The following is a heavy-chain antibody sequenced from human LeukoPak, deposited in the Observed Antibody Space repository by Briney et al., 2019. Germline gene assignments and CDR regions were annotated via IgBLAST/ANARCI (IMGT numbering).Heavy chain of an antibody. J-gene: IGHJ3*02. CDR2: IYTSGST. Sequence: SETLSLTCTVSGGYISSGSYYLSWIRQPAGKGLEWIGRIYTSGSTNYNPSLKSRVTISVDTSKNQFSLKLSSVTAADTAVYYCARDYNGGVTVFGMVIDAFDIWGQGTMVTVSS. V-gene: IGHV4-61*02. CDR3: ARDYNGGVTVFGMVIDAFDI. CDR1: GGYISSGSYY. D-gene: IGHD3-3*01.